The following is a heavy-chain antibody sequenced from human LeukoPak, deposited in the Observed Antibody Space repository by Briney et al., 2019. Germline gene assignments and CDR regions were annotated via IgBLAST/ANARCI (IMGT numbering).Heavy chain of an antibody. J-gene: IGHJ6*03. Sequence: GGSLRLSCAASGFTFSSYGMHWVRQAPGKGLEWVAFIRYDGSNKYYADSVKGRFTISRDNSKNTLYLQMNSLRAEDTAVYYCAKDGVAAAGFYYYYYMDVWGKGTTVTISS. CDR1: GFTFSSYG. CDR2: IRYDGSNK. D-gene: IGHD6-13*01. CDR3: AKDGVAAAGFYYYYYMDV. V-gene: IGHV3-30*02.